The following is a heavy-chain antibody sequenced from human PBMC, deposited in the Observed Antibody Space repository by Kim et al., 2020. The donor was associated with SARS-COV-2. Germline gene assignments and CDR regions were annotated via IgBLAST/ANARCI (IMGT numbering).Heavy chain of an antibody. CDR3: ARGGYSSSECYYYYYGMDV. D-gene: IGHD6-13*01. CDR2: INTNTGNP. Sequence: ASVKVSCKASGYTFTSYAMNWVRQAPGQGLEWMGWINTNTGNPTYAQGFTGRFVFSLDTSVSTAYLQISSLKAEDTAVYYCARGGYSSSECYYYYYGMDVWGQGTTVTVSS. CDR1: GYTFTSYA. V-gene: IGHV7-4-1*02. J-gene: IGHJ6*02.